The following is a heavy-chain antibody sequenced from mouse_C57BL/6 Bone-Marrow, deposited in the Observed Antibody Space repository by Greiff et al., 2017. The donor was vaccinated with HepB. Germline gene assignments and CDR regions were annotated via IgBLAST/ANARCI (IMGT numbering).Heavy chain of an antibody. J-gene: IGHJ3*01. D-gene: IGHD2-4*01. CDR1: GYTFTDYY. CDR2: INPYNGGT. CDR3: AREWIYYDYDVAY. Sequence: VQLQQSGPVLVKPGASVKMSCKASGYTFTDYYMNWVKQSHGKSLEWIGVINPYNGGTSYNQKFKGKATLTVDKSSSTAYMELNSLTSEDSAVYYCAREWIYYDYDVAYWGQGTLVTVSA. V-gene: IGHV1-19*01.